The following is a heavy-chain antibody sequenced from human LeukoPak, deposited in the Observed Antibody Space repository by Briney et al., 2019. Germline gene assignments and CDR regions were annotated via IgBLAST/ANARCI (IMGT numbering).Heavy chain of an antibody. D-gene: IGHD3-3*02. Sequence: GGSLRLSCATSGFTFRTYGMHWVRQAPGKGLEWVAFIWGDGSNQYYADSVRGRFTISRDNSKNSLYLEMNSLRAEDTAVYYCARDGIQSIDYWGQGTLVTVSS. J-gene: IGHJ4*02. V-gene: IGHV3-33*01. CDR1: GFTFRTYG. CDR3: ARDGIQSIDY. CDR2: IWGDGSNQ.